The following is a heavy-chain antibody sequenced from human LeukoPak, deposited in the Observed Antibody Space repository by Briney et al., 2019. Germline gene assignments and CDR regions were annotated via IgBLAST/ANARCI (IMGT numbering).Heavy chain of an antibody. J-gene: IGHJ4*02. CDR2: ISNEGSNK. D-gene: IGHD6-19*01. Sequence: GGSLRLSCAVSGFTFSSYGMHWIRQAPGKGLEWVAVISNEGSNKYYADSVKGRFTISRDNSKNTLYLQMNSLRAEDTAVYYCAKEGGIAVAGYRSHYFDYWGQGTLVTVSS. CDR3: AKEGGIAVAGYRSHYFDY. V-gene: IGHV3-30*18. CDR1: GFTFSSYG.